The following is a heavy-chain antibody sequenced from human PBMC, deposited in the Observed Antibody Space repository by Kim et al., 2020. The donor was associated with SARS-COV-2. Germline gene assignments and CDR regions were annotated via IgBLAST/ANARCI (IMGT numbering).Heavy chain of an antibody. CDR1: GFTFSNYA. CDR2: ISASGLGT. Sequence: GGSLRLSCAASGFTFSNYAMHWTRLITGKGLEWVSTISASGLGTHYADSVRGRFTISRDTSKSTLFLQMSSLRVEDTAVYYCEASDFWGQGALVTVSS. J-gene: IGHJ4*02. CDR3: EASDF. V-gene: IGHV3-23*01.